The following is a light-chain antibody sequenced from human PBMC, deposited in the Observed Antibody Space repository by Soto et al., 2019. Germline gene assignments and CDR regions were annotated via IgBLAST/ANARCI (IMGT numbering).Light chain of an antibody. Sequence: EIVLTQSPGTLSLSPGERATLSCRASQSVSRGYLAWYQQKPGQAPRLLIYGASSRTTGIPDRFSGSGSGTDFTLTISSLQAEDVAIYYCQQFSSPPRFPFGQGTKLEIK. V-gene: IGKV3-20*01. J-gene: IGKJ2*01. CDR3: QQFSSPPRFP. CDR2: GAS. CDR1: QSVSRGY.